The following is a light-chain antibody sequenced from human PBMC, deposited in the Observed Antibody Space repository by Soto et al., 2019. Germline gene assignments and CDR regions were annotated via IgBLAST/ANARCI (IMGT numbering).Light chain of an antibody. CDR2: DVS. Sequence: EIVLTQSPVTLSLSPGARATLSCRASQSVDRYLAWYQQKHGQAPRLLIYDVSNRATGIPARFSGSGSGTDFTLTISSLEPGDFAIYYGQQRNDWQVTFGQGTRLEIK. J-gene: IGKJ5*01. CDR1: QSVDRY. CDR3: QQRNDWQVT. V-gene: IGKV3-11*01.